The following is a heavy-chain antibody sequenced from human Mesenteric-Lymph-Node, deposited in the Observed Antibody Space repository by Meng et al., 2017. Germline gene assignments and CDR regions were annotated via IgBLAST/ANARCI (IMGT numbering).Heavy chain of an antibody. Sequence: QLQLHESGPGLVKPSETLSLTCTVSGGSISSSSYYWAWIRQPPGEGLEWIGSVVYSGTTYYTSSLKSRVSISVDTSKNQFSLKLSSVTAADTAVYYCARHHHSPTFDYWGQGTLVTVSS. V-gene: IGHV4-39*01. D-gene: IGHD1-14*01. J-gene: IGHJ4*02. CDR3: ARHHHSPTFDY. CDR1: GGSISSSSYY. CDR2: VVYSGTT.